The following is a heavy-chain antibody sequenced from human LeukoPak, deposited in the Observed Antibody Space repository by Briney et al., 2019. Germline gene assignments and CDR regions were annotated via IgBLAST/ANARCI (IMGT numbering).Heavy chain of an antibody. Sequence: PGRSLRLSCAASGFTFSSYAMHWVRQAPGKGLEWVAVISYDGSNKYYADSVKGRFTISRDNSKNTLYLQMNSLRAEDTAVYYCAKAFGWELTDSVDYWGQGTLVTVSS. CDR3: AKAFGWELTDSVDY. CDR2: ISYDGSNK. D-gene: IGHD1-26*01. V-gene: IGHV3-30-3*01. J-gene: IGHJ4*02. CDR1: GFTFSSYA.